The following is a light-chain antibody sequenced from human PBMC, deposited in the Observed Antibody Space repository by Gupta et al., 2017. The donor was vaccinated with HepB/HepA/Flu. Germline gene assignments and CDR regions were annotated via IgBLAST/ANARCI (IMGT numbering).Light chain of an antibody. CDR2: NNN. Sequence: QSVLTQPPSASGTPGQRVTISCSGSNSNVGSHAVNWYQQVPGTAPKLLIYNNNERPSGVPDRFSESKSGTSASLAIRGLRSEDEADYYCATWDDSVNGRVFGGGTKLTVL. CDR1: NSNVGSHA. J-gene: IGLJ3*02. CDR3: ATWDDSVNGRV. V-gene: IGLV1-44*01.